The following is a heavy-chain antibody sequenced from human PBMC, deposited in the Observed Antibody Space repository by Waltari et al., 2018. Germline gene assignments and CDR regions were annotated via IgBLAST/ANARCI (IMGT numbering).Heavy chain of an antibody. Sequence: QVQLQESGPGLVKPSETLSLTCAVSGGSISDSYYWNWIRQPPGKGLEWIGNIYGNSASTYYNPSLKSRVTISKDTSKNQFFLKLSSVTAADTAVYYCAGSFITVLDYWGQGVLVTVSS. CDR2: IYGNSAST. CDR1: GGSISDSYY. V-gene: IGHV4-38-2*01. D-gene: IGHD3-22*01. CDR3: AGSFITVLDY. J-gene: IGHJ4*02.